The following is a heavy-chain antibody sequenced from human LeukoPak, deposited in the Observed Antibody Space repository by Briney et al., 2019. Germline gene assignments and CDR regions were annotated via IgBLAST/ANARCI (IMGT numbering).Heavy chain of an antibody. J-gene: IGHJ4*02. V-gene: IGHV4-34*01. D-gene: IGHD6-19*01. CDR2: INHSGST. CDR1: GFTVSSNY. CDR3: AREKAVAGTTTFDY. Sequence: GSLRLSCAASGFTVSSNYMSWVRQAPGKGLEWIGEINHSGSTNYNPSLKSRVTISVDTSKNQFSLKLSSVTAADTAVYYCAREKAVAGTTTFDYWGQGTLVTVSS.